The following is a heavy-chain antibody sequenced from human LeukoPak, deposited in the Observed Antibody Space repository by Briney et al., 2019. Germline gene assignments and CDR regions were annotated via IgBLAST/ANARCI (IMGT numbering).Heavy chain of an antibody. Sequence: GGSLRLSCAVSGFTFSNYAMTWVRPAPGKGLEWVSSVSDATDDIWYADSVKGRFTISTDQSKNTLYLQMNSLRADDTAVYFCARGAAILITNPFDFWGQGTLVAVSS. CDR3: ARGAAILITNPFDF. J-gene: IGHJ4*02. CDR1: GFTFSNYA. CDR2: VSDATDDI. D-gene: IGHD3-22*01. V-gene: IGHV3-23*01.